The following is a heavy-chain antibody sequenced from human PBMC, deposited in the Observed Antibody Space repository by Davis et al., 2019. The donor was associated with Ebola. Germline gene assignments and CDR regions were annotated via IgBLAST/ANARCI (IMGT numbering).Heavy chain of an antibody. CDR2: INPNSGGT. V-gene: IGHV1-2*06. CDR3: AREVISYYDSSGYYDAFDI. J-gene: IGHJ3*02. D-gene: IGHD3-22*01. Sequence: ASVKVSCKASGYTFTDYYLHWVRQAPGQGLEWMGRINPNSGGTNYAQKFQGRVTMTRDTSISTAYMELSRLRSDDTAVYYCAREVISYYDSSGYYDAFDIWGQGTMVTVSS. CDR1: GYTFTDYY.